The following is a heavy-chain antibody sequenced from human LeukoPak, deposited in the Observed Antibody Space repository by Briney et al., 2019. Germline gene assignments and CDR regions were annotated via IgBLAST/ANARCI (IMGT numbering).Heavy chain of an antibody. D-gene: IGHD6-13*01. CDR1: GGSISSGSYY. CDR3: ARIYSSSWFLNWFDP. V-gene: IGHV4-61*02. Sequence: SETLSLTCTVSGGSISSGSYYWSWIRQPAGKGLEWIGRIYTSGSTNYNPSLKSRVTISVDTSKNQSSLKLSSVTAADTAVYYCARIYSSSWFLNWFDPWGQGTLVTVSS. J-gene: IGHJ5*02. CDR2: IYTSGST.